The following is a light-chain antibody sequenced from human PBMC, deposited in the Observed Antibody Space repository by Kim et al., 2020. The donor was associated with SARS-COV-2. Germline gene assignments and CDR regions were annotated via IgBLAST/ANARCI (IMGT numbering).Light chain of an antibody. V-gene: IGKV3-15*01. J-gene: IGKJ1*01. Sequence: SPGESATLTCRAGQSVSSNLAWYQHKPGQAPRLLIYGASTRATGIPARFSGSGSGTEFTLTISSLQSEDFAVYYCQQYNNWPPWTFGQGTKVDIK. CDR3: QQYNNWPPWT. CDR2: GAS. CDR1: QSVSSN.